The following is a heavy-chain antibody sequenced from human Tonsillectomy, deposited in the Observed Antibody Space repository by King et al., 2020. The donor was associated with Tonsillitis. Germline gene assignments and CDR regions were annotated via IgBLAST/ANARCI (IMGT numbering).Heavy chain of an antibody. V-gene: IGHV3-66*01. D-gene: IGHD6-19*01. CDR3: ARDRGYSSGLDAFDI. CDR1: GFTVSSNX. CDR2: IYSGGST. J-gene: IGHJ3*02. Sequence: VQLVESGGGLVQPGGSLRLSCAASGFTVSSNXMSWVRQAPGKGLEWVSVIYSGGSTYYADSVKGRFTISRDNSKNTLYLQMNSLRAEDTAVYYCARDRGYSSGLDAFDIWGHGTMVTVSS.